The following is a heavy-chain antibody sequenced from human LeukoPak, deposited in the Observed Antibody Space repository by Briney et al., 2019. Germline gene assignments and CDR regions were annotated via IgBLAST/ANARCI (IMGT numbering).Heavy chain of an antibody. D-gene: IGHD6-19*01. Sequence: ASMKVSCKASGYTFTSYDINWVRQATGRGLEWMGWMNPNSGNTGYAQKFQGRVTITRNTSISTAYMELSSLRSEDTAVYYCARDSVAVAGTFDYCGQGTLVTVSS. CDR3: ARDSVAVAGTFDY. CDR2: MNPNSGNT. CDR1: GYTFTSYD. V-gene: IGHV1-8*03. J-gene: IGHJ4*02.